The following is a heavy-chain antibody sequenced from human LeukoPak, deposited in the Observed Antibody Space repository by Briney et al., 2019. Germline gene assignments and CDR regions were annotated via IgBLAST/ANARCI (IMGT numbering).Heavy chain of an antibody. CDR1: GFTFSSYS. CDR2: ISSSSSTI. J-gene: IGHJ4*02. Sequence: GGSLRLSCAASGFTFSSYSMNWVRQAPGKGLEWVSYISSSSSTIYYADSVKGRFTISRDNAKNSLYLQMNSLRAEDTAVYYCASGSYSRPIDYWGQGTLVTVSS. V-gene: IGHV3-48*01. CDR3: ASGSYSRPIDY. D-gene: IGHD1-26*01.